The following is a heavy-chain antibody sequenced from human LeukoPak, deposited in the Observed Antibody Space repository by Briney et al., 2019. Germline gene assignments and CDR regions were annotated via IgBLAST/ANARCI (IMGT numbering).Heavy chain of an antibody. J-gene: IGHJ3*02. D-gene: IGHD1-26*01. CDR1: GFTFRNFA. V-gene: IGHV3-33*01. Sequence: GGSLRLSCAASGFTFRNFAIHWIRQAPGKGVEWGARIWYDVSNKYYGDSVKGRFTISRDNSKNTLSLQMNSLRTEDTAVYYCARGAGVGASAFDIWGQGTMVTVS. CDR3: ARGAGVGASAFDI. CDR2: IWYDVSNK.